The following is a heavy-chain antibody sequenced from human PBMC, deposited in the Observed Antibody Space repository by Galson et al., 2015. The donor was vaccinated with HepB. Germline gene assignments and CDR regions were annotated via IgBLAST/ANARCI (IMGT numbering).Heavy chain of an antibody. Sequence: SLRLSCAASGFTFSTYGMSWVRQAPGKGLEWVSGIADGGTTTYYADSMKGRFTISRDNSKNTLYLQMNSLRAEDTAVYYCAKDSGWEHDYWGQGTLVTVSS. CDR3: AKDSGWEHDY. CDR1: GFTFSTYG. D-gene: IGHD1/OR15-1a*01. CDR2: IADGGTTT. V-gene: IGHV3-23*01. J-gene: IGHJ4*02.